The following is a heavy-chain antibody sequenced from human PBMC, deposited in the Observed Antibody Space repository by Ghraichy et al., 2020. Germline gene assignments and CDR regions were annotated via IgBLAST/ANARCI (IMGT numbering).Heavy chain of an antibody. Sequence: SQTLSLTCTVSGGSISSYYWSWIRQPPGKGLEWIGYIYTSGSTNYNPSLKSRVTISVDTSKNQFSLKLSSVTAADTAVYYCARLSGYSSGPLLVSAFDYWGQGTLVTVSS. J-gene: IGHJ4*02. D-gene: IGHD6-19*01. CDR2: IYTSGST. CDR1: GGSISSYY. CDR3: ARLSGYSSGPLLVSAFDY. V-gene: IGHV4-4*09.